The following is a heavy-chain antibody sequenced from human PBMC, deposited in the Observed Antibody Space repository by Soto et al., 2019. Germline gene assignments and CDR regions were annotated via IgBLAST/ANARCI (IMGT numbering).Heavy chain of an antibody. CDR3: ASGYCSGGSCYSEYFQH. CDR1: GFTVSSNY. V-gene: IGHV3-66*01. CDR2: IYSGGST. J-gene: IGHJ1*01. D-gene: IGHD2-15*01. Sequence: GGSLRLSCAASGFTVSSNYMSWVRQAPGKGLEWVSVIYSGGSTYYADSVKGRFTISRDNSKNTLYLQMNSLRAEDTAVYYCASGYCSGGSCYSEYFQHWGQGILVTVSS.